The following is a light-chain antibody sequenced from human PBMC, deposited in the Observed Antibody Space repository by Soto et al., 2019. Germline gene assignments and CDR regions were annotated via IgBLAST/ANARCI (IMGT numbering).Light chain of an antibody. CDR3: QQPYSTPRT. V-gene: IGKV1-39*01. CDR1: QTISSY. CDR2: AAS. Sequence: DIQMTQSPSSLSASVGDRVTMTCRASQTISSYLNWYQQKPGKAPNLLIYAASSLQSGVPSRFSGSGSGTVFTLTINSLQPEDFAIYYCQQPYSTPRTFGQGNKLEIK. J-gene: IGKJ1*01.